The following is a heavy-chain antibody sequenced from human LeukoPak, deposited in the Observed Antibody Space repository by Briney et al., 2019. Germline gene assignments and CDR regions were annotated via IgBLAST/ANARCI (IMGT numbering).Heavy chain of an antibody. CDR3: ARILGESYLEVEDY. D-gene: IGHD1-26*01. J-gene: IGHJ4*02. V-gene: IGHV3-74*01. CDR1: GFTFSSYW. Sequence: GGSLRLSCAASGFTFSSYWMHWVRQAPGKGLVWVSRINSVGSSTNYADSVKGRFTISRDNAKNTLYLQMNSLRAEDTAVYYCARILGESYLEVEDYWGQGTLVTVSS. CDR2: INSVGSST.